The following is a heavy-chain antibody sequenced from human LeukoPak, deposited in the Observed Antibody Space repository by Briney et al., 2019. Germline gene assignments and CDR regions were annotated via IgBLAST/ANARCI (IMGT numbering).Heavy chain of an antibody. V-gene: IGHV3-30*18. CDR3: AKDRDIVVVPEALGY. J-gene: IGHJ4*02. D-gene: IGHD2-2*01. Sequence: PGRSLRLSCAASGFTFSSYGMHCVRQAPGKGLESVAVRSNDGSDKYYADSVKGRFTISRENSKNTLDLQMNSLRVEDTAVYYCAKDRDIVVVPEALGYWGPGTLVTVSS. CDR2: RSNDGSDK. CDR1: GFTFSSYG.